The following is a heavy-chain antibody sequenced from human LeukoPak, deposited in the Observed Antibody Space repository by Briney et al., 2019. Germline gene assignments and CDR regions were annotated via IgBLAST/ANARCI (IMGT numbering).Heavy chain of an antibody. CDR1: GXXXXSYS. Sequence: SGXXXXSYSMTWVRQAPGKGLEWVSSISSSSSYIYYADSVKGRFTISRDNAKNSLYLQMNSLRAEDTAVYYCARDYWGTPSGFDYWGQGTLVTVSS. CDR2: ISSSSSYI. J-gene: IGHJ4*02. CDR3: ARDYWGTPSGFDY. V-gene: IGHV3-21*01. D-gene: IGHD3-16*01.